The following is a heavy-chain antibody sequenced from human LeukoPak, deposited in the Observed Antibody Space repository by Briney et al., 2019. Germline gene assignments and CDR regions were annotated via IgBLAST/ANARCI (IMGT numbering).Heavy chain of an antibody. D-gene: IGHD6-13*01. CDR1: GFTFSSYG. CDR3: ARAPSSSWAAEVYFDY. Sequence: PGGSLRLSCAASGFTFSSYGMHWVRQAPGKGLEWVAVIWYDGSNKYYADSVKGRFTISRDNSKNTLYLQMNSLRGEDTAVYYCARAPSSSWAAEVYFDYWGQGTLVTVSS. J-gene: IGHJ4*02. V-gene: IGHV3-33*01. CDR2: IWYDGSNK.